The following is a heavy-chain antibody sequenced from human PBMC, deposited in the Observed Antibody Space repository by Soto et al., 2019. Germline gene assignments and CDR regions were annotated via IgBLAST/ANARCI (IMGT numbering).Heavy chain of an antibody. Sequence: GGSLRLSCAASGFTFSSYSMNWVRQAPGKGLEWVSYISSSSSTIYYADSVKGRFTISRDNAKNSLYLQMNSLRAEDTAVYYCASGYSSGWYYFDYWGQGTLVTVSS. CDR2: ISSSSSTI. J-gene: IGHJ4*02. D-gene: IGHD6-19*01. CDR3: ASGYSSGWYYFDY. V-gene: IGHV3-48*01. CDR1: GFTFSSYS.